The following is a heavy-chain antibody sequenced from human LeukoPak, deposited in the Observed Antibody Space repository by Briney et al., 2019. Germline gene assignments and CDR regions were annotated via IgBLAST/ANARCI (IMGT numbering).Heavy chain of an antibody. V-gene: IGHV4-59*01. CDR1: GGSISSYY. Sequence: PSETLSLTCTVSGGSISSYYWSWIRQPPGKGLEWIGYIYYSGTTSYKPSLRSRVTMSVDTSKNQFSLRLNSVTAADTAVYYCARMGAIAGASANPDHWGQGTLVTVSS. CDR3: ARMGAIAGASANPDH. J-gene: IGHJ4*02. D-gene: IGHD4/OR15-4a*01. CDR2: IYYSGTT.